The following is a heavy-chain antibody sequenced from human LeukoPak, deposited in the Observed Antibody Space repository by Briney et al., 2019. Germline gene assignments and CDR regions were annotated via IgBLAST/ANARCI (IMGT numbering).Heavy chain of an antibody. D-gene: IGHD6-13*01. CDR2: ISAYNGNT. V-gene: IGHV1-18*01. CDR1: GYTSTSYG. CDR3: AKDSSSWYGMDV. Sequence: ASVKVSCKASGYTSTSYGISWVRQAPGQGLEWMGWISAYNGNTNYAQKLQGRVTMTTDTSTGTAYMELRSLRSDDTAVYYCAKDSSSWYGMDVWGQGTTVTVSS. J-gene: IGHJ6*02.